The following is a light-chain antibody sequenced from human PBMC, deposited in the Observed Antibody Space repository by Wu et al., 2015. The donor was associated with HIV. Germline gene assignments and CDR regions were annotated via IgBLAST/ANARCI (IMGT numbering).Light chain of an antibody. V-gene: IGKV3-20*01. CDR2: ASS. J-gene: IGKJ4*01. CDR1: QIIDTGF. CDR3: QQFGKSPPVT. Sequence: IVLTQSPGTLSLSPGERATLSCRASQIIDTGFLAWYQHRPGQAPRLLIYASSNRAAGIPDRFSGSGSGTDFTLTISRLEPEDVAVYYCQQFGKSPPVTFGGGPRW.